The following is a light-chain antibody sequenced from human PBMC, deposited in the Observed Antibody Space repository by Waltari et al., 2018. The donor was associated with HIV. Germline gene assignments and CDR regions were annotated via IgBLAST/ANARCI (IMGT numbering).Light chain of an antibody. CDR1: QSLLFSSTGKNF. J-gene: IGKJ2*01. V-gene: IGKV4-1*01. CDR2: WAT. Sequence: DIVMTQSPESLTVSLGARATINCKSSQSLLFSSTGKNFLAWYPLRPGQPPKLLLSWATSRETGVPERFGGTASGTNFTLTIDNFQAEDVAIYYCQQYFTNPRTFGQGTELQI. CDR3: QQYFTNPRT.